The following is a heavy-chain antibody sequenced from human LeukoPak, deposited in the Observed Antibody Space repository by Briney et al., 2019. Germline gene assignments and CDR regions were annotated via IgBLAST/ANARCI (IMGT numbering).Heavy chain of an antibody. Sequence: GGSLRLSCAASGFTFSDYHMSWIRQAPGKGLEWVANIRQDGSEKYYVDSVRGRFTISRDNAENSLFLQMNSLRAEDTAVYYCARDLAGPPQEAFDIWGQGTMVTVS. V-gene: IGHV3-7*01. CDR1: GFTFSDYH. J-gene: IGHJ3*02. CDR2: IRQDGSEK. CDR3: ARDLAGPPQEAFDI.